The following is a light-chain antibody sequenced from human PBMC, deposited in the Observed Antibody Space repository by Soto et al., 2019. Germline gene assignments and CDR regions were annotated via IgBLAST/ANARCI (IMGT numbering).Light chain of an antibody. CDR2: GNS. Sequence: QSVLTQPPSLSVAPGQRVSLSCPGSSSNIGAGFDVHWYQQLPGTAPKLLIYGNSNRPSGVPDRFSGSKSGTSASLAITGLQAEDEADYYCQSYDSSLSGYVFGTGTKVTVL. J-gene: IGLJ1*01. CDR1: SSNIGAGFD. CDR3: QSYDSSLSGYV. V-gene: IGLV1-40*01.